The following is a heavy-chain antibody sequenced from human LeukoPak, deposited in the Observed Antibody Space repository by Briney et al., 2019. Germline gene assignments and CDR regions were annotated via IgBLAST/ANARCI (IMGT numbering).Heavy chain of an antibody. D-gene: IGHD6-19*01. V-gene: IGHV3-23*01. J-gene: IGHJ5*02. CDR2: ISGSGGST. Sequence: PGGSLRLSCAASGFTFSSYAMSWVRQAPGKGLEWVSAISGSGGSTYCADSVKGRFTISRDNSKNTLYLQMNSLRAEDTAVYYCAKDRLAVAGSIRARWFDPWGQGTLVTVSS. CDR1: GFTFSSYA. CDR3: AKDRLAVAGSIRARWFDP.